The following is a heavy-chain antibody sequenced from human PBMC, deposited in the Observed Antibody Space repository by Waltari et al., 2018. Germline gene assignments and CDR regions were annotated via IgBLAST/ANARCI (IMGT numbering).Heavy chain of an antibody. CDR1: GYTFTSYG. CDR3: ARDRVGPMIVVVIHTLVGMDV. D-gene: IGHD3-22*01. CDR2: ISAYNGNT. J-gene: IGHJ6*02. V-gene: IGHV1-18*01. Sequence: QVQLVQSGAEVKKPGASVKVSCKASGYTFTSYGISWVRQAPGQGLEWLGWISAYNGNTNYAQKLQGRGTMTTDTSTSTAYMELRSLRSDDTAVYYCARDRVGPMIVVVIHTLVGMDVWGQGTTVTVSS.